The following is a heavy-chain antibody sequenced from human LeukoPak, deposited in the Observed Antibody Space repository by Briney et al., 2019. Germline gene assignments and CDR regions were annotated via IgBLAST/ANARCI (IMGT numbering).Heavy chain of an antibody. CDR2: IYTSGST. D-gene: IGHD3-22*01. V-gene: IGHV4-4*07. Sequence: PSETLSLTCTVSGGSISSYYWGWIRQPAGKGLEWIGRIYTSGSTNYNPSLKSRVTMSVDTSKNQFSLKLSSVTSADTAVYYCARDRYYDSSGYYGDAFDIWGQGTMVTVSS. J-gene: IGHJ3*02. CDR1: GGSISSYY. CDR3: ARDRYYDSSGYYGDAFDI.